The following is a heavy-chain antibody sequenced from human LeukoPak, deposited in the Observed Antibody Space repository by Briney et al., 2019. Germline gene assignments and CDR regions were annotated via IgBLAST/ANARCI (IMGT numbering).Heavy chain of an antibody. CDR1: GGSFSGYY. J-gene: IGHJ3*02. Sequence: SETLSLTCAVYGGSFSGYYWSWIRQPPGKGLEWIGEINHSGSTNYNPSLKSRVTISVDTSKNQFSLKLSSVTAADTAVYYCAIMYSSSPQLAFDIWGQGTMVTVSS. CDR3: AIMYSSSPQLAFDI. CDR2: INHSGST. D-gene: IGHD6-6*01. V-gene: IGHV4-34*01.